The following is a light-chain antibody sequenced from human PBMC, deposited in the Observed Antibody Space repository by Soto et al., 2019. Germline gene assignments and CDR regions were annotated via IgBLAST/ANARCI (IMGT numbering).Light chain of an antibody. Sequence: DFQMTQSPSTLSASVGDRVTITCRASQNIRSRLAWFQQMPGKAPKLLIYDASSLHSGVPSRFSGSGSGTEFTLTISSLQPDDFATYYCQQYNTYSWTFGQGTKVDIK. CDR3: QQYNTYSWT. CDR1: QNIRSR. CDR2: DAS. J-gene: IGKJ1*01. V-gene: IGKV1-5*01.